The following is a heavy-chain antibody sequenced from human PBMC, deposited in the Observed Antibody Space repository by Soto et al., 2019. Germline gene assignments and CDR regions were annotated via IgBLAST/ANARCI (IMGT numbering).Heavy chain of an antibody. V-gene: IGHV3-30-3*01. J-gene: IGHJ6*01. CDR1: RFTFPDNA. D-gene: IGHD1-26*01. Sequence: LILSCAAARFTFPDNAIHCVRQAPGRGLKWVALISSDGSSKYFADSVKGRFTVSRDNSKNTLSLHMNSLRTEDTAVYYCARQGIGGRKYNYRNLDVWGQGTTVTVSS. CDR2: ISSDGSSK. CDR3: ARQGIGGRKYNYRNLDV.